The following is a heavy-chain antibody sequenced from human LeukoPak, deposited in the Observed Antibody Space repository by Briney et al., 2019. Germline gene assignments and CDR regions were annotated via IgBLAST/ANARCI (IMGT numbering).Heavy chain of an antibody. CDR1: GYSVSINSVT. D-gene: IGHD2-2*01. CDR3: ARRLTQYVWFDP. CDR2: TYYRSTWNN. Sequence: SQTLSLTCAISGYSVSINSVTMNWIRQSPSKGLEWLGRTYYRSTWNNDYAVSERGRIPVNPDTSKNQFSLHLTSVAPEDTAVYYCARRLTQYVWFDPWGQGILVTVSS. V-gene: IGHV6-1*01. J-gene: IGHJ5*02.